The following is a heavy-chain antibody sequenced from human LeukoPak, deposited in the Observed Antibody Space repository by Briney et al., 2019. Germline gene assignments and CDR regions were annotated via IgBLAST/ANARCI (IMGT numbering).Heavy chain of an antibody. V-gene: IGHV3-74*01. Sequence: PGGSLRLSCAASGNYWMHWVRQVPGKGLVWVSHINSDGSWTSYADSVKGRFTTSKDNAKNTVYLQMNSLRADDTAVYYCVSFYETYWGRGTLVTVSS. CDR3: VSFYETY. CDR2: INSDGSWT. J-gene: IGHJ4*02. D-gene: IGHD2/OR15-2a*01. CDR1: GNYW.